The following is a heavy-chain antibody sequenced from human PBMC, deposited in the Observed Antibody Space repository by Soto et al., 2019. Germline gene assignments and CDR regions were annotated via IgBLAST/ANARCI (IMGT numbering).Heavy chain of an antibody. CDR3: AVSGFQTQHRYSSASYIDY. Sequence: EVQLVESGGGLVQPGRSLRLSCAASGFTFENYAMHWVRQAPGKGLEWVSGISWNSGSIGYADSVKGRFTISRDNAKNSLYLQMNSLRPEDTAFYYCAVSGFQTQHRYSSASYIDYWGQGTLVTVSS. CDR1: GFTFENYA. V-gene: IGHV3-9*01. CDR2: ISWNSGSI. D-gene: IGHD6-19*01. J-gene: IGHJ4*02.